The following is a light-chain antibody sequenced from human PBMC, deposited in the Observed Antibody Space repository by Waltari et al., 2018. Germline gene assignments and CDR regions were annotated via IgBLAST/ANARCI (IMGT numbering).Light chain of an antibody. CDR2: GAS. J-gene: IGKJ5*01. Sequence: EIVMTQSPATLSVPPGERATLPCRASQSVSSNLAWYQQKPGQAPRLLIYGASTRATGIPARFSGSGSGTEFTLTISSLQSEDFAVYYCQQYNNWPITFGQGTRLEIK. V-gene: IGKV3-15*01. CDR1: QSVSSN. CDR3: QQYNNWPIT.